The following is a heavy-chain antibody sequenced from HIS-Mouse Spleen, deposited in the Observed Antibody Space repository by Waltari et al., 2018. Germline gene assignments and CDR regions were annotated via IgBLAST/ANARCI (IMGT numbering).Heavy chain of an antibody. Sequence: QLQLQESGPGLVKPSETLSLTCTVSGGSISSSSYYWGWIRQPPGKGLEGIGSIYYRGSTYYSPSLKSRVTISGDTSKNQFSLKLSSVTAADTAVYYCAREIPYSSSWYDWYFDLWGRGTLVTVSS. V-gene: IGHV4-39*07. J-gene: IGHJ2*01. CDR1: GGSISSSSYY. CDR3: AREIPYSSSWYDWYFDL. CDR2: IYYRGST. D-gene: IGHD6-13*01.